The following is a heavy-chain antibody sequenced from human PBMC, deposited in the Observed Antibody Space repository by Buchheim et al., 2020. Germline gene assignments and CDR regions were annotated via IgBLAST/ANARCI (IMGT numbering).Heavy chain of an antibody. D-gene: IGHD5-24*01. V-gene: IGHV4-59*01. CDR1: GSSMNDYY. J-gene: IGHJ4*02. CDR3: ARFPVQRKPY. CDR2: IYYSGST. Sequence: QVLLQESGPGMVKPSETLSLTCNVSGSSMNDYYWSWIRQPPGKGLEWLGYIYYSGSTNYNPSLKSRVTISIDTSKNQFSLRLTSVTAADTAVYYCARFPVQRKPYWGQGNL.